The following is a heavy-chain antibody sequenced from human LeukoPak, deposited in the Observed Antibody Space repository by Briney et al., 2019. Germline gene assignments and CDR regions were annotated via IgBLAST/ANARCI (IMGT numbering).Heavy chain of an antibody. Sequence: GGSLRLSCAASGFTFSSYAMHWVRQAPGKGLEYVSAISSNGGSTYYANSVKGRFTISRDNSKNTLYLQMGSLRAEDMAVYYCARDGGNSVYDYWGQGTLVTVSS. CDR2: ISSNGGST. CDR1: GFTFSSYA. J-gene: IGHJ4*02. V-gene: IGHV3-64*01. D-gene: IGHD4-23*01. CDR3: ARDGGNSVYDY.